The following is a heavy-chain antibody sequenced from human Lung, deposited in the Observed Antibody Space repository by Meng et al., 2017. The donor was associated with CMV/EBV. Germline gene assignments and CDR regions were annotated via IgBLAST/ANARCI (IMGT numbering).Heavy chain of an antibody. J-gene: IGHJ6*02. D-gene: IGHD2/OR15-2a*01. V-gene: IGHV3-15*01. Sequence: GESLKISCAASGFTFSNAWMSWVRQAPGKGLEWVGRIKSETDGGTTDYAAPVKGRFTISRDDSKNTLYLQMNSLKTEDTAVYYCTAEEYFSYYYGMDVWGQGXTVTVSS. CDR1: GFTFSNAW. CDR3: TAEEYFSYYYGMDV. CDR2: IKSETDGGTT.